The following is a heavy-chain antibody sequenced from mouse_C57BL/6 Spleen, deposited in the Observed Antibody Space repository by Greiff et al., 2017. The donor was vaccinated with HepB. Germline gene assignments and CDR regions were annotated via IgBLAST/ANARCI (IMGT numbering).Heavy chain of an antibody. CDR3: TRGDAQATAY. D-gene: IGHD3-2*02. J-gene: IGHJ3*01. CDR1: GFSFSSYA. CDR2: ISSGGDYI. Sequence: EVQRVESGEGLVKPGGSLKLSCAASGFSFSSYAMSWVRQTPEKRLEWVAYISSGGDYIYYADTVKGRITISRDNARNTLYLQMSSLKSEDTAMYYCTRGDAQATAYWGQGTLVTVSA. V-gene: IGHV5-9-1*02.